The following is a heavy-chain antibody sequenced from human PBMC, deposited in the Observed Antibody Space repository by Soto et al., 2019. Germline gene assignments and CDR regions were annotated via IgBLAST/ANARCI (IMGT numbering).Heavy chain of an antibody. CDR1: GFTFSRYA. CDR3: SKSLSLAGTLPYCFDS. CDR2: ISCSGINT. J-gene: IGHJ4*02. D-gene: IGHD6-19*01. Sequence: AGSLRLSCAASGFTFSRYAMSWVRQAPGKGLAWVSAISCSGINTYDADSVKGRFTISRDNSKNTLYLQMNCPRAEDTAVYYCSKSLSLAGTLPYCFDSCGQGTLVTVCS. V-gene: IGHV3-23*01.